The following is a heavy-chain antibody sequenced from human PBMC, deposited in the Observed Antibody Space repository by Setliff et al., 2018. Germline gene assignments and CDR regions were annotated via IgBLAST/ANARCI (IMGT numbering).Heavy chain of an antibody. CDR2: ISAYNGNT. V-gene: IGHV1-18*01. J-gene: IGHJ4*02. CDR3: ARDGADYDFWGGYSLFDY. Sequence: ASVKVSCKASGYTFTSYGISWVRQAPGQGLEWMGWISAYNGNTNYAQKLQGRVTMTTDTSTSTAYMELRSLRSDDTAVYYCARDGADYDFWGGYSLFDYWGQGTLVTVSS. CDR1: GYTFTSYG. D-gene: IGHD3-3*01.